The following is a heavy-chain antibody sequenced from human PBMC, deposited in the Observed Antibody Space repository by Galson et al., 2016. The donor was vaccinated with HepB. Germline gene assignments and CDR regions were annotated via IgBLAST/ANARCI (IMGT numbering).Heavy chain of an antibody. CDR2: TWYDGSNK. D-gene: IGHD2/OR15-2a*01. CDR3: ATEAPILAPTLDY. J-gene: IGHJ4*02. CDR1: GFTFSSYG. Sequence: SLRLSCAASGFTFSSYGMHWVRQAPGKGLEWVAVTWYDGSNKYYADSVKGRFTISRDNSKNTLYLQMNSLRAEDTAVYYCATEAPILAPTLDYWGQGTLVTVSS. V-gene: IGHV3-33*01.